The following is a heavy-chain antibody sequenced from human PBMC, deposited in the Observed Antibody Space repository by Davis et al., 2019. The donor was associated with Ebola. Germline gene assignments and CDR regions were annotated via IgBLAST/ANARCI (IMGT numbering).Heavy chain of an antibody. D-gene: IGHD4-17*01. J-gene: IGHJ4*02. CDR2: IIPGFGTA. CDR1: GGTFSNYA. V-gene: IGHV1-69*13. CDR3: ARSDYGDFSVDY. Sequence: SVKVSCKASGGTFSNYAISWVRQAPGQGLEWMGGIIPGFGTAHYAQKFQGRVTITADESTSTAYMELSSLRSEDTAVYYCARSDYGDFSVDYWGQGTLVTVSS.